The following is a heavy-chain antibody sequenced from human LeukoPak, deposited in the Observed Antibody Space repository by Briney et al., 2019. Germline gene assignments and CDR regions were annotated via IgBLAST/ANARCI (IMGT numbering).Heavy chain of an antibody. CDR3: ARHVYDYVWGSYRHPYYFDY. CDR1: GYSISSGYY. V-gene: IGHV4-38-2*02. D-gene: IGHD3-16*02. CDR2: IYHSGST. Sequence: SETLSLTCTVSGYSISSGYYWGWIRQPPGKGLEWIGSIYHSGSTYYNPSLKSRVTISVDTSKNQFSLKLSSVTAADTAVYYCARHVYDYVWGSYRHPYYFDYWGQGTLVTVSS. J-gene: IGHJ4*02.